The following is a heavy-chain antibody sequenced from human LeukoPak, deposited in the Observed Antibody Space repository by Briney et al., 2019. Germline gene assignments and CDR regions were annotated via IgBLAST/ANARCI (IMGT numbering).Heavy chain of an antibody. CDR3: ARGSGYLLDRDY. CDR1: GGSISSGSYY. D-gene: IGHD3-22*01. Sequence: PSQTLSLTCTVSGGSISSGSYYWSWIRRPAGKGLEWIGRIYTSGSTNYNPSLKSRVTISVDTSKNQFSLKLSSVTAADTAVYYCARGSGYLLDRDYWGQGTLVTVSS. J-gene: IGHJ4*02. V-gene: IGHV4-61*02. CDR2: IYTSGST.